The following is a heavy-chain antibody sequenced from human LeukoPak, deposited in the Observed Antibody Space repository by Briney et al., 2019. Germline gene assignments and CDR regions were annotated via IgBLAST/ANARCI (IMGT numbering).Heavy chain of an antibody. V-gene: IGHV3-33*01. J-gene: IGHJ4*02. Sequence: GVSLRLSCVASGFTFSNYDMHWVRQAPGKGREGVADFWYDGSNRFYADSVKGPFTISRDSSKNTVYLQMNSLRAEDTAVYSCARGRGSNHNHLDYWGQGTLVTVSS. CDR1: GFTFSNYD. CDR3: ARGRGSNHNHLDY. CDR2: FWYDGSNR. D-gene: IGHD1-14*01.